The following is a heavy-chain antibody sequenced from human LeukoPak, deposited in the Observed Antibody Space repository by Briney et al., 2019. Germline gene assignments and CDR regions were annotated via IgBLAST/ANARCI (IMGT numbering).Heavy chain of an antibody. Sequence: ASETLSLTCTVSGGSISSSSYYWGWVRQPPGKGLEGIGSIYYSGSTYYNPSLKSRVTISVDTAKNQFSLKLSSVTAADTAVYYCARMHTAMVTDYWGQGTLVTVSS. CDR1: GGSISSSSYY. V-gene: IGHV4-39*07. J-gene: IGHJ4*02. CDR2: IYYSGST. D-gene: IGHD5-18*01. CDR3: ARMHTAMVTDY.